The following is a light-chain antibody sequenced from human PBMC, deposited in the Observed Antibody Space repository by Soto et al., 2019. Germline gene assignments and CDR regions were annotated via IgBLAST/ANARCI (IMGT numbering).Light chain of an antibody. V-gene: IGKV3-20*01. Sequence: EIVLTQSPGIMSLSPGERATLSCRASQSVSSSYLAWYQQKPGQAPRLLIYGASSRATGLPDRFSGSGSGTVLTLTISRLEPEDFAVYYCQHYGGSPYTFGQGTKLEIK. CDR3: QHYGGSPYT. CDR2: GAS. CDR1: QSVSSSY. J-gene: IGKJ2*01.